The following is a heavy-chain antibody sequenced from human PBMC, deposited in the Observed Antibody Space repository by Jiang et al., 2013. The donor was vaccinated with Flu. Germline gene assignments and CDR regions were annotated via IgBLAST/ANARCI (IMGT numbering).Heavy chain of an antibody. J-gene: IGHJ3*02. CDR2: ISTYNAET. CDR1: GYTLSSYG. V-gene: IGHV1-18*01. D-gene: IGHD2-15*01. CDR3: ARDSFSRVAAPVIVDAFDI. Sequence: SGAEVKEPGASVKVSCKASGYTLSSYGISWVRQAPGQGLEWMGWISTYNAETNYAQKLQGRVTMTTDTSTSTVYMQLRSLRSDDTALYYCARDSFSRVAAPVIVDAFDIWGQGTMVTVSS.